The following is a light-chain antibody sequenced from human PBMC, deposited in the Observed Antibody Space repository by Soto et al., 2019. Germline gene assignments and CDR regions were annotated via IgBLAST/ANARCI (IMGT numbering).Light chain of an antibody. CDR3: SSYAGSNTFPYV. Sequence: QSALTQPPSASGSPGQSVTISCTGTSSDVGGYNYVSWYQQHPGKAPKLLIYEVTKRPSGVPDRFSGSKSGNTASLTVSGLQAEDEADYYCSSYAGSNTFPYVFGSGTQLTVL. CDR2: EVT. V-gene: IGLV2-8*01. CDR1: SSDVGGYNY. J-gene: IGLJ7*01.